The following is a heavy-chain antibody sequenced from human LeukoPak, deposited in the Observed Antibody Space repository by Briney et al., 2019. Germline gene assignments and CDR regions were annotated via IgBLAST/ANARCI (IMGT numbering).Heavy chain of an antibody. Sequence: PSETLSLTCAVSGAFISGSNWWSWVRQPPGKGLEWIGEIYHSGNTNYNPSLKSRVTISVDKSKNQFSLKLRSVTAADTAVYYCASASSGWYDAFDVWGQGTMVMVSS. D-gene: IGHD6-19*01. CDR1: GAFISGSNW. CDR2: IYHSGNT. V-gene: IGHV4-4*02. J-gene: IGHJ3*01. CDR3: ASASSGWYDAFDV.